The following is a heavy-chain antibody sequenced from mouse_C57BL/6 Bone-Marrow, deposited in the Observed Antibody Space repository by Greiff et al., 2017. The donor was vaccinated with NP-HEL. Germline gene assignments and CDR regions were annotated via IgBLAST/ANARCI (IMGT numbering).Heavy chain of an antibody. J-gene: IGHJ3*01. D-gene: IGHD1-1*01. V-gene: IGHV5-4*01. CDR1: GFTFSSYA. CDR3: ARAPGSSTGFAY. CDR2: ISDGGSYT. Sequence: VQLKESGGGLVKPGGSLKLSCAASGFTFSSYAMSWVRQTPEKRLEWVATISDGGSYTYYPDNVKGRFTISRDNAKNNLYLQMSHLKSEDTAMYYCARAPGSSTGFAYWGQGTLVTVSA.